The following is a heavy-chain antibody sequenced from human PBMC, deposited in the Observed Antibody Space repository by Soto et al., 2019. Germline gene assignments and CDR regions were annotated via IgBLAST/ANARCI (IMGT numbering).Heavy chain of an antibody. D-gene: IGHD2-2*01. V-gene: IGHV4-59*01. CDR2: IYYSGST. CDR1: GGSISSYY. CDR3: AGRPRGPPRRYCSSTSCPSRAMNYYYYYGMDV. J-gene: IGHJ6*02. Sequence: KASETLSLTCTVSGGSISSYYWSWIRQPPGKGLEWIGYIYYSGSTNYNPSLKSRVTISVDTSKNQFSLKLSSVTAADTAVYYCAGRPRGPPRRYCSSTSCPSRAMNYYYYYGMDVWGQGTTVTVSS.